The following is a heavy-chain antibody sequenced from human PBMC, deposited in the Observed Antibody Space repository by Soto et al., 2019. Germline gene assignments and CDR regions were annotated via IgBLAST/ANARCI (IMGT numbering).Heavy chain of an antibody. D-gene: IGHD5-18*01. CDR1: GYTFTSYG. CDR2: ISAYNGNT. Sequence: GASVKVSCKASGYTFTSYGISWVRQAPGRGLEWMGWISAYNGNTNYAQKLQGRVTMTTDTSTSTAYMELRSLRSDDTAVYYCARSSRGYSYGHGSPFGPWGQGTLVTVSS. CDR3: ARSSRGYSYGHGSPFGP. V-gene: IGHV1-18*01. J-gene: IGHJ5*02.